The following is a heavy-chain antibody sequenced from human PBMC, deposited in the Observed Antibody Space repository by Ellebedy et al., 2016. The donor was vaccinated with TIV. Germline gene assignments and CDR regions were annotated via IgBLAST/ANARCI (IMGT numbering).Heavy chain of an antibody. CDR1: GFTFSTYS. CDR2: ISSSGSTI. Sequence: GESLKISCAASGFTFSTYSMNWVRQAPGKGLEWVSYISSSGSTIYYADSVKGRFTISRDNAKNSLYLQMTSLRDDDTAIYYCARGFFDILTGFYPVGWFDPWGQGTLVTVSS. V-gene: IGHV3-48*02. D-gene: IGHD3-9*01. J-gene: IGHJ5*02. CDR3: ARGFFDILTGFYPVGWFDP.